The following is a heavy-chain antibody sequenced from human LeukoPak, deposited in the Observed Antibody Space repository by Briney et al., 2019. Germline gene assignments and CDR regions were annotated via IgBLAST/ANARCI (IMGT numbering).Heavy chain of an antibody. CDR2: VNPNSGGT. V-gene: IGHV1-2*02. J-gene: IGHJ4*02. D-gene: IGHD6-13*01. CDR1: GYSGTGYC. Sequence: ASVKVSCKASGYSGTGYCMHWGRQGPGEGLGWVGWVNPNSGGTNHAQKFPRRVTMTRDTSISTAYMELSSLRSDDTAVYYCARDDSSTWSPFFDYWGQGTLVTVSS. CDR3: ARDDSSTWSPFFDY.